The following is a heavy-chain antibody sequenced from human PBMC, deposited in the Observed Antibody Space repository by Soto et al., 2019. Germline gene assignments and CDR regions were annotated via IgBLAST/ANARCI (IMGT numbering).Heavy chain of an antibody. CDR3: AREGYPSSDYYGMDV. Sequence: ASVMGSCKAAGYTFTGYYMHWVRQAPGQGLEWMGWINPNSGGTNYAQKFQGRVTMTRDTSISTAYMELSRLRSDDTAVYYCAREGYPSSDYYGMDVWGQGTTVTVSS. CDR2: INPNSGGT. D-gene: IGHD5-12*01. CDR1: GYTFTGYY. V-gene: IGHV1-2*02. J-gene: IGHJ6*02.